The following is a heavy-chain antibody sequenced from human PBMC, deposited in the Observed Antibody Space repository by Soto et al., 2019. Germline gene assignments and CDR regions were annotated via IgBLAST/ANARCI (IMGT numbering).Heavy chain of an antibody. CDR1: GFTFSSYG. Sequence: QVQLVESGGGVVQPGRSLRLSCAASGFTFSSYGMHWVRQAPGKGLEWVAVISYDGSNKYYADSVTGRFTISRDNSKNTLYLQMTSLRAEDTAVYYCAKDICRGGSCYSGEDYWGQGTLVTVSS. CDR2: ISYDGSNK. V-gene: IGHV3-30*18. D-gene: IGHD2-15*01. CDR3: AKDICRGGSCYSGEDY. J-gene: IGHJ4*02.